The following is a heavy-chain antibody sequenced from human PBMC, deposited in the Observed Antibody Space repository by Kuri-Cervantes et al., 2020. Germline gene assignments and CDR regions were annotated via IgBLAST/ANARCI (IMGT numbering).Heavy chain of an antibody. D-gene: IGHD3-16*01. CDR3: ARDLGGSFGWFDP. V-gene: IGHV1-69*13. CDR2: IIPIFGTA. CDR1: GGTFSSYT. Sequence: SVKVSCKASGGTFSSYTISWVRQAPGQGLEWMGGIIPIFGTANYAQKFQGRVTITADESTSTAYMELSSLRSEDTAVYYCARDLGGSFGWFDPWGQGTLVTVSS. J-gene: IGHJ5*02.